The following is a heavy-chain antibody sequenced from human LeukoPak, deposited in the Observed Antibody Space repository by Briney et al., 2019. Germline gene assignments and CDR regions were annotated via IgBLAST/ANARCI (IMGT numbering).Heavy chain of an antibody. CDR2: TGTT. V-gene: IGHV4-59*12. Sequence: SETLSLTCTVSGGSISSSYWSWIRQPPGRGLEWIGFTGTTNYNPSLKSRVTISVGRSKNQFSLKLSSVTAADTAVYYCARSPARGNWFDPWGQGTLVTVSS. D-gene: IGHD6-25*01. J-gene: IGHJ5*02. CDR3: ARSPARGNWFDP. CDR1: GGSISSSY.